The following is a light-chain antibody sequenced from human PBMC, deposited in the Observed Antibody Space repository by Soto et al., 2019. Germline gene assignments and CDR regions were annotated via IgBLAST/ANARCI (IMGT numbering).Light chain of an antibody. CDR1: QSINTRY. CDR3: QQYDDSARYK. CDR2: STS. Sequence: EIVLTQSPGTLSLSPGERATLSCRASQSINTRYSAWYQHKPGQPPRLLIYSTSSRAPGIPDRFSGSGSGTDFTLTIRRLEPEDFAVYYCQQYDDSARYKFGQGTNLDIK. V-gene: IGKV3-20*01. J-gene: IGKJ2*01.